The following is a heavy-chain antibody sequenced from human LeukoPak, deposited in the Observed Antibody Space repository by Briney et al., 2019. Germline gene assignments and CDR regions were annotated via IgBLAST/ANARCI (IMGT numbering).Heavy chain of an antibody. CDR3: ARLGSSGYYPYYFDY. CDR2: INHSGST. CDR1: GGSFSGYY. J-gene: IGHJ4*02. V-gene: IGHV4-34*01. D-gene: IGHD3-22*01. Sequence: KPSETLSLTCAVYGGSFSGYYWSWIRQPPGKGLEWIGEINHSGSTNYNPSLKSRVTISVDTSKNQFSLKLSSVTAADTAVYYCARLGSSGYYPYYFDYWGQGTLVTVSS.